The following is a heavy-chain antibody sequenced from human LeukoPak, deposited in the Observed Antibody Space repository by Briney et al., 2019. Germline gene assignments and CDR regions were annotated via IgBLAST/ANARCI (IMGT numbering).Heavy chain of an antibody. V-gene: IGHV1-3*01. CDR3: ARATVIVPAARLDV. Sequence: ASVKVSCTASGYIISIFAMHWVRQAPGQRLEWMGWINAGNGNTKYSQKFQDRVTITRDTSASTAYMELSSLGSGDTAVYYCARATVIVPAARLDVWGQGTTVIVSS. D-gene: IGHD2-2*01. CDR2: INAGNGNT. J-gene: IGHJ6*02. CDR1: GYIISIFA.